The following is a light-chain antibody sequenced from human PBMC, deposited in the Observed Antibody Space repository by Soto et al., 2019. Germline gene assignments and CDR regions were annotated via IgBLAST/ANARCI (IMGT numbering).Light chain of an antibody. CDR3: QQYNNYWT. V-gene: IGKV1-5*01. CDR1: QSISSW. CDR2: APS. Sequence: IQRTQSPSTLSASVGARATITGRASQSISSWLAWYQQQPGKAPQLLIYAPSSLESGVPSRFSRSGSATEFTLTISRLQPDDFATYYRQQYNNYWTFGPGTKVDIK. J-gene: IGKJ1*01.